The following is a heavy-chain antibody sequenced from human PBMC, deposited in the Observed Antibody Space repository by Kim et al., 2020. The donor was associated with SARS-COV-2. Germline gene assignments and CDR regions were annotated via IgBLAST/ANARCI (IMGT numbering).Heavy chain of an antibody. D-gene: IGHD3-22*01. V-gene: IGHV3-49*04. Sequence: GGSLRLSCGASGFTFGDYAMSWVRQAPGKGLEWVSFVSGRRYGATTEYAASVKGRFTISRDDSKRIAYLQMNGMKTEDTAVYYCTSGPYYYDSAAYYHDYWGQGTPVTVSS. CDR3: TSGPYYYDSAAYYHDY. CDR2: VSGRRYGATT. CDR1: GFTFGDYA. J-gene: IGHJ4*02.